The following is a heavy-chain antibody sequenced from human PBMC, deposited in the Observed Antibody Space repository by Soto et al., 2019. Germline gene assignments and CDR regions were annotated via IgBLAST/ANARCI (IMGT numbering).Heavy chain of an antibody. Sequence: PEGSLRLSCAASGLTFSSYGMHWVRQAPGKGLEWVAVIWYDGSNKYYADSVKGRFTISRDNSKNTLYLQMNSLRAEDTAVYYCARGATKLKWELEGDYWGQGTLDTV. V-gene: IGHV3-33*01. CDR1: GLTFSSYG. D-gene: IGHD1-26*01. CDR3: ARGATKLKWELEGDY. CDR2: IWYDGSNK. J-gene: IGHJ4*02.